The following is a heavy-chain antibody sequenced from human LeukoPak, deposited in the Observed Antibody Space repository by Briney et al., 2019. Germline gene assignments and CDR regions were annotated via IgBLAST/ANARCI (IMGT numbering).Heavy chain of an antibody. CDR3: AVRSSSSPFYYYYYMDV. J-gene: IGHJ6*03. CDR2: LYYSGST. Sequence: ASQTLSLTCTVSGRSISRGDYYWSWIRQPPGKGLEWVGYLYYSGSTYYNPSLKSRVTMAVDTSKNQFSLKLSSVTAADTAVYYCAVRSSSSPFYYYYYMDVWGKGITVTVSS. CDR1: GRSISRGDYY. V-gene: IGHV4-30-4*08. D-gene: IGHD6-6*01.